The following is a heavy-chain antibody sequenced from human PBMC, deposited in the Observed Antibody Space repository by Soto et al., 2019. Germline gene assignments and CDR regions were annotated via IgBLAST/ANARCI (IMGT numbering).Heavy chain of an antibody. V-gene: IGHV4-34*01. CDR3: ARKEYCSGGSCYSDY. CDR1: GGSFSGYY. J-gene: IGHJ4*02. CDR2: INHSGST. D-gene: IGHD2-15*01. Sequence: QVQLQQWGAGLLKPSETLSLTCAVYGGSFSGYYWSWIRQPPGKGLEWIGEINHSGSTNYNPSRKSRVTISVDTSKNQFSLKLSSVTAADTAVYYCARKEYCSGGSCYSDYWGQGTMVTVSS.